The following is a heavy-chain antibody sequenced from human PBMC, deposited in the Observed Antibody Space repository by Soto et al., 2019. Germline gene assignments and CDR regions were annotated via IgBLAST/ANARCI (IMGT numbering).Heavy chain of an antibody. CDR3: ARDITIFGVVMAPFDY. D-gene: IGHD3-3*01. J-gene: IGHJ4*02. CDR2: ISAYNGNT. CDR1: GYTFTSYG. V-gene: IGHV1-18*01. Sequence: VSVKVSCKASGYTFTSYGISWVRQAPGQGLEWMGWISAYNGNTNYAQKLQGRVTMTTDTSTSTAYMELRSLRSDDTAVYYCARDITIFGVVMAPFDYWGQGTLVTVSS.